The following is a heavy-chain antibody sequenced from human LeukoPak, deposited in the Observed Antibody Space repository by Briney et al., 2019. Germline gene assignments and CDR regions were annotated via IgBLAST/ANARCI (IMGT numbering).Heavy chain of an antibody. CDR1: GFTFSSYS. D-gene: IGHD3-3*01. Sequence: GGSLRLSCAASGFTFSSYSMNWVRQAPGKGLEWVSSISSSSYIYYADSVKGRFTISRDNAKNSLYLQMNSLRAEDTAVYYCARDAGYDFWSGYYTDCWGQGTLVTVSS. V-gene: IGHV3-21*01. CDR2: ISSSSYI. CDR3: ARDAGYDFWSGYYTDC. J-gene: IGHJ4*02.